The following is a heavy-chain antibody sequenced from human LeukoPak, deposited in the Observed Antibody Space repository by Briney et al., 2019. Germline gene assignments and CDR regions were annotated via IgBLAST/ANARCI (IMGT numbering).Heavy chain of an antibody. CDR2: INHSGST. J-gene: IGHJ4*02. D-gene: IGHD2-21*02. V-gene: IGHV4-34*01. Sequence: SETLSLTCAVYGGSFSGYYWSWIRQPPGEGVEWIGEINHSGSTNYNPSLKSRVTISVDTSKNQFSLKLSSVTAADTAVYYCAREVAYCGGDCYSDFWGQGTLVTVSS. CDR1: GGSFSGYY. CDR3: AREVAYCGGDCYSDF.